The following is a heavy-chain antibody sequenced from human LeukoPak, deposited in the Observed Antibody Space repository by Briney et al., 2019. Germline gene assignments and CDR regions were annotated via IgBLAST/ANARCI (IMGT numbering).Heavy chain of an antibody. CDR2: ISSSGSNI. CDR3: VREGSFYYYGMDV. Sequence: GGSLRLSCAASGFTFSSYEMNWVRQAPGKGLEGVSYISSSGSNIYYADSVKGRFTISRDNAKNSLYLQMNSLRAEGTAVYYCVREGSFYYYGMDVWGKGTTVTVSS. J-gene: IGHJ6*04. D-gene: IGHD3-10*01. CDR1: GFTFSSYE. V-gene: IGHV3-48*03.